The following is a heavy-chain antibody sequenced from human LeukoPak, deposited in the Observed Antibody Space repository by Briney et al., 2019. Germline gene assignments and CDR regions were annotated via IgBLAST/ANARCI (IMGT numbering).Heavy chain of an antibody. CDR1: GFTFSSHW. J-gene: IGHJ4*02. Sequence: GGSLRLSCAVPGFTFSSHWMIWVRQAPGKGLEWVANVKQDGSEKYYVDSVKGRFTISRVNARNSLYLQMNSLRVGDTAVYYCATGRAAHLFDYWGQGTLVTVSS. V-gene: IGHV3-7*01. CDR2: VKQDGSEK. CDR3: ATGRAAHLFDY. D-gene: IGHD6-6*01.